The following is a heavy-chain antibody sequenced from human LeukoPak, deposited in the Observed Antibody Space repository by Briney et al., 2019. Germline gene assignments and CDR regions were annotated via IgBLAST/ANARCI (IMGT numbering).Heavy chain of an antibody. J-gene: IGHJ6*02. Sequence: KLGGSLRLSCDASGFTFSTYAMSWVRQAPGKGLEGIGEINDYTGNTNYNPSLTSRVSISLEKSKNQFSLELRSVTAADTAVYYCARGRIAKIVVVHSFHYGMDVWGQGTTVTVSS. CDR3: ARGRIAKIVVVHSFHYGMDV. D-gene: IGHD3-22*01. CDR1: GFTFSTYA. V-gene: IGHV4-34*01. CDR2: INDYTGNT.